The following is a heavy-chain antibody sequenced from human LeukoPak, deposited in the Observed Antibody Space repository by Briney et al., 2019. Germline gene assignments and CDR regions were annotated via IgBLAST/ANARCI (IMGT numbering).Heavy chain of an antibody. V-gene: IGHV3-33*01. J-gene: IGHJ4*02. CDR3: AREFQDNWNPGPFDY. D-gene: IGHD1-20*01. CDR2: IWYDGSNK. Sequence: GGSLRLSCAASGFTFSSYGMHWVRQAPGKGLEWVAVIWYDGSNKYYADSVKGRFAISRDNSKNTLYLQMNSLRAEDTAVYYCAREFQDNWNPGPFDYWGQGTLVTVSS. CDR1: GFTFSSYG.